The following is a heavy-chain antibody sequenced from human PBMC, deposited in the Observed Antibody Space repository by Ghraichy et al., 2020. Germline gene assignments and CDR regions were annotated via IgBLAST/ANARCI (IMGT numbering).Heavy chain of an antibody. Sequence: GESLNISCAASGFTFSSYSMNWVRQAPGKGLEWVSYISSSSTIYYADSVKGRFTISRDNAKNSLYLQMNSLRDEDTAVYYCARGSRRALDYWGQGTLVTVSS. CDR3: ARGSRRALDY. V-gene: IGHV3-48*02. CDR1: GFTFSSYS. J-gene: IGHJ4*02. CDR2: ISSSSTI. D-gene: IGHD3-10*01.